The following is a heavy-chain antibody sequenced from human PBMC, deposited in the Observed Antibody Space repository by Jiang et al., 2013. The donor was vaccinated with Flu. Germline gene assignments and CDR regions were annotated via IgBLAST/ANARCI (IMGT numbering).Heavy chain of an antibody. CDR1: GGSITSSRYY. J-gene: IGHJ5*02. CDR2: IYYSGST. Sequence: PGLVKPSETLSLTCSVSGGSITSSRYYWAWIRQPPGKGLEWIGNIYYSGSTYYNPSLKSRVTISVHTSKNQFSLKLSSVTAADTAVYYCARHLGRGWFDPWGQGTLVTVSS. CDR3: ARHLGRGWFDP. D-gene: IGHD3-16*01. V-gene: IGHV4-39*07.